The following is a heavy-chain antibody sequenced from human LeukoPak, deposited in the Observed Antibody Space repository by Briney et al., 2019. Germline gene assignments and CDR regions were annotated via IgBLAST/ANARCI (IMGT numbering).Heavy chain of an antibody. CDR3: ARAPSDYYYYYMDV. J-gene: IGHJ6*03. Sequence: ASVTVSCKASGGTFSSYAISWVRQAPGQGLEWMGGIIPIFGTANYAQKFQGRVTITTDESTSTAYMELGSLRSEDTAVYYCARAPSDYYYYYMDVWGKGTTVTVSS. V-gene: IGHV1-69*05. CDR1: GGTFSSYA. CDR2: IIPIFGTA.